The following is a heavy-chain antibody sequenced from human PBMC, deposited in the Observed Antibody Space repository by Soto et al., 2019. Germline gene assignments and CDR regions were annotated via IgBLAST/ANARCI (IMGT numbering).Heavy chain of an antibody. CDR3: ARDREYSSSWTSAYVFEY. D-gene: IGHD6-13*01. Sequence: QVQLVQSGAEVKKPGASVKVSCKASGYTFTSYGISWVRQAPGQGLEWMGWISAYNGNTNYAQKLQGRVTMTTDTSTSTAYRELRSLRSDDTAVYYCARDREYSSSWTSAYVFEYWGQGTLVTVSS. CDR2: ISAYNGNT. J-gene: IGHJ4*02. V-gene: IGHV1-18*01. CDR1: GYTFTSYG.